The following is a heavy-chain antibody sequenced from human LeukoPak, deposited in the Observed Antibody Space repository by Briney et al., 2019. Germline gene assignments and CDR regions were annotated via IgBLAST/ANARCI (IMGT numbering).Heavy chain of an antibody. CDR1: GGSISSYY. Sequence: SETLSLTCTVSGGSISSYYWSWIRQPPGKGLEWIGYIYYSGSTNYNPSLKSRVTISVDTSKNQFSLKLSSVTAAHTTVYYCARHVGWFGELYFDYWGQGTLVTVSS. V-gene: IGHV4-59*08. CDR3: ARHVGWFGELYFDY. J-gene: IGHJ4*02. CDR2: IYYSGST. D-gene: IGHD3-10*01.